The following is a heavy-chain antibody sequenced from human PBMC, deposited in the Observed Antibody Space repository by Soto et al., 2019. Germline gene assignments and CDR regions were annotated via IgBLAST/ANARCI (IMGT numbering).Heavy chain of an antibody. J-gene: IGHJ6*02. V-gene: IGHV4-30-4*01. CDR2: ISHSGNT. CDR3: GSYYCSSDRCPGLDV. Sequence: QVQLQESGPGLVKPSQTLSLTCTVSGGSISSGGYYWTWIRQPQGKGLEWIGYISHSGNTYYNSSLKSRVTISEDTSKNQFSLRLSSMTAADTAVYYCGSYYCSSDRCPGLDVWGQGTTVTVSS. D-gene: IGHD2-15*01. CDR1: GGSISSGGYY.